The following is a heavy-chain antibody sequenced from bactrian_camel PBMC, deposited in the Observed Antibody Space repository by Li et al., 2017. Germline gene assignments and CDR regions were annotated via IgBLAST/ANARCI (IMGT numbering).Heavy chain of an antibody. Sequence: QLVESGGGLVQPGGSLRLSCAGSGDIYMTWVRQAPGKGLEWVSSIYKDDTYTYYADSVKGRFTISRDDARNTLYLQLNSLKTEDTAMYYCAKDYVDGLGIDYWGQGTQVTVS. V-gene: IGHV3-2*01. CDR2: IYKDDTYT. CDR3: AKDYVDGLGIDY. D-gene: IGHD5*01. CDR1: GDIY. J-gene: IGHJ4*01.